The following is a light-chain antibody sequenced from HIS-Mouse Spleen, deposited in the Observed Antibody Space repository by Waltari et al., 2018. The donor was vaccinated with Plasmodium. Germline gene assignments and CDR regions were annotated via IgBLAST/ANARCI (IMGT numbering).Light chain of an antibody. J-gene: IGLJ1*01. CDR3: CSYAGSSTYV. V-gene: IGLV2-23*01. CDR1: SSDVGRYNL. Sequence: QSALTQPASVSGSPGQSITISCTGTSSDVGRYNLVSWYQQHPGKAPKLMLYEGSKRPSGVSNRCAGSKSGNTASLTISGLQAEDEADYYCCSYAGSSTYVFGTGTKVTVL. CDR2: EGS.